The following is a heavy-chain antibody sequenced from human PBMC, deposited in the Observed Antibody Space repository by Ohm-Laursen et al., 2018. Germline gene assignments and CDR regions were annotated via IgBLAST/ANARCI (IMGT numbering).Heavy chain of an antibody. CDR3: ERGHRTYYYGSGRSPGMDV. V-gene: IGHV4-34*01. D-gene: IGHD3-10*01. Sequence: GTLSLTWAVYGGSFRGYYWSWIRQPPGKGLEWIGEINHSGSTNYNPSLKSQVTMSVDTSKNQFSLKLSSVTAADTAVYYCERGHRTYYYGSGRSPGMDVWGQGTTVTVSS. J-gene: IGHJ6*02. CDR1: GGSFRGYY. CDR2: INHSGST.